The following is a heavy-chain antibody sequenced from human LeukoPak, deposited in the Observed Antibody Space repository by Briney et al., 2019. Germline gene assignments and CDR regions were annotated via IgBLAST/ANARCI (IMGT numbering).Heavy chain of an antibody. CDR1: GFTFSSYA. J-gene: IGHJ5*02. D-gene: IGHD3-22*01. V-gene: IGHV3-23*01. Sequence: PGGSLRLSCAASGFTFSSYAMSWVRQAPGKGLEWVSVISGSGGSTYYADSVKGRFTISRDNSKNTLYLQMNSLRAEDTAVYYCAKDYGYYDSSGYYSFWFDPWGQGTLVTVSS. CDR2: ISGSGGST. CDR3: AKDYGYYDSSGYYSFWFDP.